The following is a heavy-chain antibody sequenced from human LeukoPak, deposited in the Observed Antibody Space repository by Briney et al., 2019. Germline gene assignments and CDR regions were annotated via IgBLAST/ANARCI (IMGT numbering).Heavy chain of an antibody. Sequence: PEASVKVSCKASGYTFTSYGISWVRQAPGQGLEWMGWISAYNGNTNYAQKLQGRVTMTTDTSTSTAYMELRSLRSDDTAVYYCARTPIAGATKWFDFWGQGTLVTVSS. CDR2: ISAYNGNT. J-gene: IGHJ5*01. V-gene: IGHV1-18*01. CDR3: ARTPIAGATKWFDF. CDR1: GYTFTSYG. D-gene: IGHD1-26*01.